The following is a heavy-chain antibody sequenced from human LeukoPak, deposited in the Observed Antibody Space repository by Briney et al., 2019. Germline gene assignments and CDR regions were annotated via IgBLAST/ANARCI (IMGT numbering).Heavy chain of an antibody. V-gene: IGHV3-48*04. J-gene: IGHJ6*03. Sequence: GGSLRLSCAASGFTFSSYSMNWVRQAPGKGLEWVSYISSSGSTIYYADSLKGRFTISRDNAKNSLYLQMNSLRAEDTAVYYCAKVAAAGRYYYFYMDVWGKGTTVTVSS. CDR1: GFTFSSYS. D-gene: IGHD6-13*01. CDR3: AKVAAAGRYYYFYMDV. CDR2: ISSSGSTI.